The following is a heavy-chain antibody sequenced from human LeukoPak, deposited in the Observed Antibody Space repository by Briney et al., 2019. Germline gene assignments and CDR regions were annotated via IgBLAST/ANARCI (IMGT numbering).Heavy chain of an antibody. D-gene: IGHD3-22*01. CDR2: IYSGGST. CDR1: GFTVSGNY. V-gene: IGHV3-66*01. J-gene: IGHJ3*02. CDR3: SRITMIVVRAFDI. Sequence: PGGSLRLSCAASGFTVSGNYMSWVRQAPGKGLEWVSVIYSGGSTYYADSVKGRFTISRDNSKNTLYLQMNSLRAEDTAVYYCSRITMIVVRAFDIWGQGTMVTVSS.